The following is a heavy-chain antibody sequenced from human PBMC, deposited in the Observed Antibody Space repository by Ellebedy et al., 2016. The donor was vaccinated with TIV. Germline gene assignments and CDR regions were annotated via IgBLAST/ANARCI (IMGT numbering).Heavy chain of an antibody. D-gene: IGHD3-3*01. CDR1: GYTFTSYG. CDR2: INPNSGGT. J-gene: IGHJ5*02. CDR3: ARGPPSPLGYDFWSGYSWRWFNP. V-gene: IGHV1-2*02. Sequence: ASVKVSCXASGYTFTSYGISWVRRAPGQGLEWMGWINPNSGGTNYAQKFQGRVTMTRDTSISTAYMELSRLRSDDTAVYYCARGPPSPLGYDFWSGYSWRWFNPWGQGTLVTVSS.